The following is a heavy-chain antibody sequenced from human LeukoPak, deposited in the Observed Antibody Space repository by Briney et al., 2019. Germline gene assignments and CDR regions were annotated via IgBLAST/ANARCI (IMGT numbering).Heavy chain of an antibody. CDR1: GYTFTSYG. V-gene: IGHV1-18*04. CDR3: ARSPSGSYWDY. Sequence: ASVKASCKASGYTFTSYGISWVRQAPGQGLEWMAWISAYSGNTNYAQKLQGRVTMTTDTSTSTAYMELRSLRSDDTAVYYCARSPSGSYWDYWGQGTLVTVSS. J-gene: IGHJ4*02. CDR2: ISAYSGNT. D-gene: IGHD3-10*01.